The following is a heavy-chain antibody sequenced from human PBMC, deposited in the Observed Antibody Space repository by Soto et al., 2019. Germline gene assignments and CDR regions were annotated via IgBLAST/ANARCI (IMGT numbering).Heavy chain of an antibody. V-gene: IGHV3-33*01. Sequence: GGSLRLSCAAAGFTFSSYGVHWVRQAPGKGLEWVAVIWYDGSKKYYADSVKGRFTISRDNSKNTLYLQMNSLRAEDTAVYYCARGNAYSYNQVGYYYGMDVWGQGTTVTVSS. J-gene: IGHJ6*02. CDR2: IWYDGSKK. D-gene: IGHD5-18*01. CDR1: GFTFSSYG. CDR3: ARGNAYSYNQVGYYYGMDV.